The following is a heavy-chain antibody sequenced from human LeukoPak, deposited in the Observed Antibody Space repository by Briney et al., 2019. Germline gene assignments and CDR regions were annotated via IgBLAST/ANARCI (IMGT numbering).Heavy chain of an antibody. CDR2: IYTSGST. CDR3: ARAPSLYSGSYYGAFDI. D-gene: IGHD1-26*01. J-gene: IGHJ3*02. Sequence: SETLSLTCTASGGSISSYYWSWIRQPAGKALEWIGRIYTSGSTNYNPSLKSRVTISVDTSKNQFSLKLSSVTAADTAVYYCARAPSLYSGSYYGAFDIWGQGTMVTVSS. CDR1: GGSISSYY. V-gene: IGHV4-4*07.